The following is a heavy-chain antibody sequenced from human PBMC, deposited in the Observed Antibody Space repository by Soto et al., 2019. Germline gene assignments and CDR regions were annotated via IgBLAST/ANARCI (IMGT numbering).Heavy chain of an antibody. CDR1: GFTFSSYD. V-gene: IGHV3-30*18. J-gene: IGHJ4*02. CDR2: ISFDGSNK. Sequence: HPGGSLRLSCAASGFTFSSYDMHWVRQAPGKGLEWVAIISFDGSNKYFADSVKGRFTISRDNSKNTLYLQMNSLRAEDTAVYYCAKGFKSGLYFFDYWGQGTLVTVSS. D-gene: IGHD5-12*01. CDR3: AKGFKSGLYFFDY.